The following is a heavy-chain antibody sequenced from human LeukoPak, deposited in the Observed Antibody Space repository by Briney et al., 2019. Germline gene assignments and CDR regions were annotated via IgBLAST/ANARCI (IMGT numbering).Heavy chain of an antibody. V-gene: IGHV1-69*13. CDR3: ARHSGYHSTMYLDY. J-gene: IGHJ4*02. CDR2: ITAVFRSV. D-gene: IGHD3-22*01. Sequence: ASVKVSCKTSGGTFNSYAISWVRQAPGQGLEWMGGITAVFRSVNYAQRFQGRVTITADEFMRTVYMELSSLRSEDTAVYYCARHSGYHSTMYLDYWGQGTLATVSS. CDR1: GGTFNSYA.